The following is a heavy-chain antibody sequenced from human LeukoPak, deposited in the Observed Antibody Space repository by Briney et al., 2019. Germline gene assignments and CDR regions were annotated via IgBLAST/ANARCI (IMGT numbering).Heavy chain of an antibody. Sequence: PGGSLRLSCAASGFIVNTNYMTWVRQAPGRGREWAPFIYADGNTYYADSVKGRFTISRDNSKNTLYLQMNSLRAEDTAVYYCARRSGIAVAGAFDYWGQGTLVTVSS. CDR2: IYADGNT. V-gene: IGHV3-53*01. CDR3: ARRSGIAVAGAFDY. J-gene: IGHJ4*02. D-gene: IGHD6-19*01. CDR1: GFIVNTNY.